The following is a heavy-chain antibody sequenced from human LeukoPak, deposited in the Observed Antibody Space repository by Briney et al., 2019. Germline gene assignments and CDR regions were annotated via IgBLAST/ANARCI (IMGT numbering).Heavy chain of an antibody. CDR2: INHSGST. CDR1: GGAFSGYY. J-gene: IGHJ2*01. CDR3: ARGGWELLRRYFDL. D-gene: IGHD1-26*01. Sequence: PSETLSLTCALYGGAFSGYYWSWIRQPPGKGQEWIGEINHSGSTNYNPSLKSRVTISVDTSKNQFSLKLSSVTAADTAVYYCARGGWELLRRYFDLWGRGTLVTVSS. V-gene: IGHV4-34*01.